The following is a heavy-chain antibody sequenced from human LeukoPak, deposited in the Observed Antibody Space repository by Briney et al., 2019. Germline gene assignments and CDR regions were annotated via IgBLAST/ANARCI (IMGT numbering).Heavy chain of an antibody. J-gene: IGHJ4*02. CDR3: ARETRDFSGYDN. CDR2: INPKSGGT. D-gene: IGHD5-12*01. CDR1: GYTFSGHY. V-gene: IGHV1-2*06. Sequence: ASVKVSXKASGYTFSGHYMHWVRQAPGQGLEWMGRINPKSGGTNHAPRFQGRVTTTRDTSISTVYMELSSLRYDDTAVYYCARETRDFSGYDNWGQGTLVTVSS.